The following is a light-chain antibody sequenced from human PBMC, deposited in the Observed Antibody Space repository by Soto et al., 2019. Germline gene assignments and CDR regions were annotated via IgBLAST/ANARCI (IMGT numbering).Light chain of an antibody. CDR3: QQSGSSPIT. Sequence: VLEHSPTNLSLFPGDPAKLSCGASQSVSRSYLAWYQQKPGLEPRLIIYDASTRATGIPDRFSGSGSGTDFTLTISRLETEDFAVYYCQQSGSSPITFGQGTRVEIK. CDR1: QSVSRSY. J-gene: IGKJ5*01. CDR2: DAS. V-gene: IGKV3D-20*01.